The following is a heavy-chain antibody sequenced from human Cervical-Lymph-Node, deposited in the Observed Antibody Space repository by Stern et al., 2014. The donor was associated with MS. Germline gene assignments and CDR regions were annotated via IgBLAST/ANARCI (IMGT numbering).Heavy chain of an antibody. CDR2: INPSGESA. D-gene: IGHD3/OR15-3a*01. CDR3: ASGTGSKRPTGNY. V-gene: IGHV1-46*01. J-gene: IGHJ4*02. Sequence: VQLVESGAEVKKPGASVKVSCKASGYSFTSHYMHWVRQAPGQGLEWVGIINPSGESASQAQKLQGRVTMTRDTSTSTVYMELSSLRSEDTAVYYCASGTGSKRPTGNYWGQGTLVTVSS. CDR1: GYSFTSHY.